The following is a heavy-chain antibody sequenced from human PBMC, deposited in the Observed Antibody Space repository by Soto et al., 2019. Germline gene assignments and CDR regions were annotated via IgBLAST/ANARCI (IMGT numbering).Heavy chain of an antibody. V-gene: IGHV1-8*01. J-gene: IGHJ5*02. CDR1: GYTFTNYY. Sequence: GASVKVSCKTSGYTFTNYYIMWVRRVAGQGLEWMGWVNPNSGNTGYAQKFQDRVTMTRDRFISTAYMELRSLTYEDTAVYYCARGRRANFAPWGQGTLVTVSS. CDR3: ARGRRANFAP. D-gene: IGHD6-25*01. CDR2: VNPNSGNT.